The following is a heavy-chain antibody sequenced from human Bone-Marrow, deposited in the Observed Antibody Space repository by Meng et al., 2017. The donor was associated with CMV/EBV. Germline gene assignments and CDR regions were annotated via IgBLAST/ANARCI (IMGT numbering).Heavy chain of an antibody. CDR2: INAGNSNT. J-gene: IGHJ5*02. D-gene: IGHD1-7*01. V-gene: IGHV1-3*01. CDR3: ARGAQAGTTYWFDP. Sequence: ASGYTFTNYAIHWVRQAPGQRLGWMGWINAGNSNTKYSQNFQGRVTITTDTSATTVYMELSSLRSEETAVYYCARGAQAGTTYWFDPWGQGTLVTVSS. CDR1: GYTFTNYA.